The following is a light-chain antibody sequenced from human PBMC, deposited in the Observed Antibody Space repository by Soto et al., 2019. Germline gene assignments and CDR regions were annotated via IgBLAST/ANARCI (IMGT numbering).Light chain of an antibody. V-gene: IGKV3-15*01. CDR1: QSVISN. CDR2: DAS. CDR3: QQYYSYPRT. Sequence: EIVMTQSPATLSVSPGERVSIPCRASQSVISNLAWYQQKPGQAPSLLIYDASTMATDIPARFSGSGSGTDFTLTIGSLLSEDFATYYCQQYYSYPRTFGQGTKVDI. J-gene: IGKJ1*01.